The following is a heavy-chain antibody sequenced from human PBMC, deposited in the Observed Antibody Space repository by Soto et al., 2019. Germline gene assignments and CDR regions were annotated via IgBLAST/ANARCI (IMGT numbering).Heavy chain of an antibody. J-gene: IGHJ4*02. CDR1: GVSFSSYV. V-gene: IGHV3-23*01. CDR3: AKAFNSNDEPYFFDS. D-gene: IGHD1-1*01. CDR2: FSARSSDS. Sequence: PGGSLRLSCAATGVSFSSYVMAWVRQAPGKGLEWVSSFSARSSDSYYVDSVRGRFTMSRDNSKKTVFLQMNSLRGDDTGVYYCAKAFNSNDEPYFFDSWGQGTLVTVSS.